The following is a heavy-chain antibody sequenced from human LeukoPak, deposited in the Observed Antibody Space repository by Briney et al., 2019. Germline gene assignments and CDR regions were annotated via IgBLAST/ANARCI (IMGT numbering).Heavy chain of an antibody. CDR2: IKEDGREK. D-gene: IGHD3-10*01. J-gene: IGHJ4*02. Sequence: GGSLRLSCAASGFTLSSYWTSWVRPVQGTGLEWVANIKEDGREKYFVDSVKGRFSISRDNAKNSLFLQMNSLRVEDTAVYYCARELPGGFGYWGQGTLVTVSS. CDR1: GFTLSSYW. CDR3: ARELPGGFGY. V-gene: IGHV3-7*05.